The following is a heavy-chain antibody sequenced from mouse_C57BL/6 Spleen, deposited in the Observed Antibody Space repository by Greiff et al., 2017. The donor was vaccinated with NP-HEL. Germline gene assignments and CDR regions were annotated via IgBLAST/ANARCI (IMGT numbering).Heavy chain of an antibody. D-gene: IGHD1-2*01. J-gene: IGHJ2*01. CDR1: GYTFTSYW. CDR2: IDPSDSYT. V-gene: IGHV1-69*01. Sequence: VKLMESGAELVMPGASVKLSCKASGYTFTSYWMHWVKQRPGQGLEWIGEIDPSDSYTNYNQKFKGKSTLTVDKSSSTAYMQLSSLTSEDSAVYYCARSAINPDYWGQGTTLTVSS. CDR3: ARSAINPDY.